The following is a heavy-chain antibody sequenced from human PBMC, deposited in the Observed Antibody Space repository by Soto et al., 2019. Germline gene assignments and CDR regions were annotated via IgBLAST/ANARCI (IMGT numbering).Heavy chain of an antibody. V-gene: IGHV3-33*06. J-gene: IGHJ4*02. CDR2: ISCGGSDI. D-gene: IGHD3-10*01. Sequence: AAAGSVDIGGGRLRNRPAPGKGLECVAGISCGGSDIDYADSVKGRFTISRDNSKNTVYLQMTDLRADDTAVYYCANDPVYTDGLSPMDHWGQGTQLTVSS. CDR3: ANDPVYTDGLSPMDH. CDR1: GSVDIGGG.